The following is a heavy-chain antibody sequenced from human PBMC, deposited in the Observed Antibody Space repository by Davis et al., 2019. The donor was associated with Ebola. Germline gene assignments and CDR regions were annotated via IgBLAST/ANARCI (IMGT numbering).Heavy chain of an antibody. V-gene: IGHV3-7*03. D-gene: IGHD3-3*01. J-gene: IGHJ4*02. CDR2: IKQDGSEK. CDR1: GFTFSSYW. Sequence: PGGSLRLSCAASGFTFSSYWMSWVRQAPGKGLEWVANIKQDGSEKYYVDSVKGRFTISRDNAKNSLYLQMNSLRAEDTAVYYCASQTAAHYDFWSGYYFDYWGQGTLVTVSS. CDR3: ASQTAAHYDFWSGYYFDY.